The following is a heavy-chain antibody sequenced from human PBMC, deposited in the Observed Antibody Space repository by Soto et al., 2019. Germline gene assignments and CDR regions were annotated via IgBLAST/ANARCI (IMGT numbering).Heavy chain of an antibody. CDR2: IYYSGST. V-gene: IGHV4-61*01. D-gene: IGHD3-3*01. CDR1: GGSVSSGSYY. CDR3: ARVQRFLEWLSPQAMDV. J-gene: IGHJ6*02. Sequence: PSEPLSLTCTVSGGSVSSGSYYWSWIRQPPGKGLEWIGYIYYSGSTNYNPSLKSRVTISVDTSKNQFSLKLSSVTAADTAVYYCARVQRFLEWLSPQAMDVWGQGTTVTVSS.